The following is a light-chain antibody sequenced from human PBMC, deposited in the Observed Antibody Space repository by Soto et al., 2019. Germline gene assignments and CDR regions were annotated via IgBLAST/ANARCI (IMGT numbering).Light chain of an antibody. J-gene: IGKJ1*01. CDR2: GAS. CDR1: QSVSSN. V-gene: IGKV3-15*01. CDR3: QHYNNWPPWT. Sequence: EIVMTQSPATLSVSPGERATLSCRANQSVSSNLAWYQQKPGQAPRLLISGASTRATGIPDRFSGSGSGTEFTLTISSLQSEDFAVYYCQHYNNWPPWTFGQGTKVDIK.